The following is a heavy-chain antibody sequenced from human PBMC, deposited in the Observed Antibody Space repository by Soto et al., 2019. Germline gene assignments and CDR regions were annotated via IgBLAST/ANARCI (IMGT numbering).Heavy chain of an antibody. D-gene: IGHD3-10*01. CDR1: GCTFSDAW. Sequence: EVKLVESGGGMVMPGGSLRLSCAASGCTFSDAWMTWIRQAPGKGLQCVGRIKRKIDGETTDYAAPVKGRFTISRDDSKNTLYLQMNSLKVEDTAMYYCVTDRGGGMDVWGQGTTVTVSS. CDR2: IKRKIDGETT. J-gene: IGHJ6*01. V-gene: IGHV3-15*01. CDR3: VTDRGGGMDV.